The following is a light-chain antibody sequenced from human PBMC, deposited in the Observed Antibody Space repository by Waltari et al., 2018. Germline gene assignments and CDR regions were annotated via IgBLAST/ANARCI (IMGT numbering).Light chain of an antibody. CDR2: DVT. Sequence: QSALTQPASVSASPGQALTISCKGTGSDLGRYNLVSWYQQHPGNAPNVMIYDVTKRPSGVSNRFSGSKSGYTASLTVSGLQAEDESDYYCCSYAGDSLWVFGGGTKLTVL. V-gene: IGLV2-23*02. J-gene: IGLJ3*02. CDR3: CSYAGDSLWV. CDR1: GSDLGRYNL.